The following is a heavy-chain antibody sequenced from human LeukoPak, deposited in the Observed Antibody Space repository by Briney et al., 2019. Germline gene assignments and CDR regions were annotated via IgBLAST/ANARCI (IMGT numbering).Heavy chain of an antibody. V-gene: IGHV4-39*07. CDR3: ARASSRPSYGSGTDYYYMDV. Sequence: SETLSLTCTVSGGSISSSSYYWGWIRQPPGKGLEWIGSIYYSGSTYYNPSLKSRVTISVDTSKNQFSLRLSSVTAADTAVYYCARASSRPSYGSGTDYYYMDVWGKGTTVTISS. J-gene: IGHJ6*03. D-gene: IGHD3-10*01. CDR1: GGSISSSSYY. CDR2: IYYSGST.